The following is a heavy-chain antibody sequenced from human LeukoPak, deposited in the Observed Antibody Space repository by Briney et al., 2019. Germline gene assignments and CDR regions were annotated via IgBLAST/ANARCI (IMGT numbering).Heavy chain of an antibody. CDR2: ITVSGEST. V-gene: IGHV3-23*01. CDR1: GFTFSNYA. D-gene: IGHD2-2*01. Sequence: QPGGSLRLSCAASGFTFSNYAMSWVRQAPGKGLEWVSSITVSGESTYFADSVKGRFIISRDNSKNTLYLQMNSLRAEDTAVYYCAKEGPVPAAMGVLDYWGQGTLVTVSS. J-gene: IGHJ4*02. CDR3: AKEGPVPAAMGVLDY.